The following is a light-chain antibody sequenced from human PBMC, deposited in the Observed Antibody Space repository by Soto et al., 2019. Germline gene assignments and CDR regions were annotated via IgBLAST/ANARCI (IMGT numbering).Light chain of an antibody. V-gene: IGKV1-39*01. Sequence: IQMTQSPSPLSASVGDRLTSTCRASQNISYYLNWFQQRPGKAPQLLIFGASNLHIGVPSRFSGSGSGTDFALTISSLQPEDFVTYHCQQSYTTPWTFGHGTKV. J-gene: IGKJ1*01. CDR2: GAS. CDR3: QQSYTTPWT. CDR1: QNISYY.